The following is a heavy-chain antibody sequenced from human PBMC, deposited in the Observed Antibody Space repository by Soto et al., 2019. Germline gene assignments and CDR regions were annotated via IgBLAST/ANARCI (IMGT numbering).Heavy chain of an antibody. J-gene: IGHJ4*02. Sequence: QVQLVESGGGVVQPGRSLRLSCAASGFTFSSYGMHWVRQAPGKGLEWVAVISYDGSNKYYADSVKGRFTISRDNSKNTLYLQMNSLRAEDTAVYYCAKVRTSPYYDFWSGQNTYYFDYWGQGTLVTVSS. D-gene: IGHD3-3*01. CDR2: ISYDGSNK. CDR1: GFTFSSYG. V-gene: IGHV3-30*18. CDR3: AKVRTSPYYDFWSGQNTYYFDY.